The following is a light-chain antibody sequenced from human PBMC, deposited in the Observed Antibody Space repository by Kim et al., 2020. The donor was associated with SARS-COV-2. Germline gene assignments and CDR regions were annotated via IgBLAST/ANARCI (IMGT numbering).Light chain of an antibody. CDR1: KLGDKY. J-gene: IGLJ2*01. CDR3: QAWDSSTAV. V-gene: IGLV3-1*01. CDR2: QDS. Sequence: VPPGQTASITCSGDKLGDKYACWYQQKPGQSPVLVIYQDSKRPSGIPERFSGSNSGNTATLTISGTQAMDEADYYCQAWDSSTAVFGGGTKLTVL.